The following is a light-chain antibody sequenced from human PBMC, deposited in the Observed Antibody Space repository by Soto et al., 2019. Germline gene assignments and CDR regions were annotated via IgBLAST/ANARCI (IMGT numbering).Light chain of an antibody. J-gene: IGKJ4*01. V-gene: IGKV3D-20*01. CDR3: QQYAYSPLT. CDR1: QSVSSNY. CDR2: DAS. Sequence: EIGLTQSPATLSLSPGERATLSCGASQSVSSNYLALFQHKPGQSPRLLIYDASNRATGVPDRFSGTGSGTDFTLTVSRLEPEDFTVYYCQQYAYSPLTFGGGTKVDIK.